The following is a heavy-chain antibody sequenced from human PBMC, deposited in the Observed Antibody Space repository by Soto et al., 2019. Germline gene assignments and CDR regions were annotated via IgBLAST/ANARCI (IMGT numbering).Heavy chain of an antibody. D-gene: IGHD6-13*01. J-gene: IGHJ6*02. CDR3: ARERPPLDSSIPTGYGMDV. CDR2: INPNSGGT. V-gene: IGHV1-2*04. CDR1: GYTFTGYY. Sequence: GASVKVSCKASGYTFTGYYMHWVRQAPGQGLEWMGWINPNSGGTNYAQKFQGWVTMTRDTSISTAYMELSRLRSDDTAVYYCARERPPLDSSIPTGYGMDVWGQGTTVTVSS.